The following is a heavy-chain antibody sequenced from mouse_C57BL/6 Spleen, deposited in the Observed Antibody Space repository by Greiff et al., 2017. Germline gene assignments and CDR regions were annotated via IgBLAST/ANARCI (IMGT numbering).Heavy chain of an antibody. CDR2: ISSGSSTI. Sequence: EVQLVESGGGLVKPGGSLKLSCAASGFTFSDYGMHWVRQAPETGLEWVAYISSGSSTIYYADKVKGRFTISRDNAKNTLFLQMTSLRSEDTALYYCARSTVVATGYFDVWGTGTTVTVSS. V-gene: IGHV5-17*01. CDR1: GFTFSDYG. CDR3: ARSTVVATGYFDV. D-gene: IGHD1-1*01. J-gene: IGHJ1*03.